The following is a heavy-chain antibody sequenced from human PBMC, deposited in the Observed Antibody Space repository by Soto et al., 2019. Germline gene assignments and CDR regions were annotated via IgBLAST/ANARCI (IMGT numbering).Heavy chain of an antibody. Sequence: LSLPCAASGFTFSDYYMSWIRQAPGKGLEWVSYISSSGSTIYYADSVKGRFTISRDNAKNSLYLQMNSLRAEDTAVYYCARGGSLGTPREPCYDYWGQGTLVTVSS. J-gene: IGHJ4*02. V-gene: IGHV3-11*01. CDR3: ARGGSLGTPREPCYDY. CDR1: GFTFSDYY. CDR2: ISSSGSTI. D-gene: IGHD1-26*01.